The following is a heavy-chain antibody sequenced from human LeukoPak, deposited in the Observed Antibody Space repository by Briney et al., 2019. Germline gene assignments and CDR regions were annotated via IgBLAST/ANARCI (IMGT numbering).Heavy chain of an antibody. V-gene: IGHV4-59*08. CDR1: GGSISSNF. CDR2: VYNSGST. J-gene: IGHJ4*02. D-gene: IGHD1-1*01. Sequence: PSETLSLTCTVSGGSISSNFWGWIRQPPGKGLEWIGYVYNSGSTSYNPSLKSRATISGDTSKNQFFLKLNSVNAADTALYYCARAKHNWNPPDYWGQGTLVTVAS. CDR3: ARAKHNWNPPDY.